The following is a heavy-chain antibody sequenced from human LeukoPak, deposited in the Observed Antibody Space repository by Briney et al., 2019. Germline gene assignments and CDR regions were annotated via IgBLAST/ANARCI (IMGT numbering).Heavy chain of an antibody. J-gene: IGHJ4*02. CDR3: AKAGYYGSGSYSY. CDR2: INDSGGST. V-gene: IGHV3-23*01. Sequence: GGSLRLSCAASGFTFSSYAMSWVRQAPGKGLEWVSAINDSGGSTYYADSARGRFTISRDNSKNTLYLQMNSLRAEDTAVYYCAKAGYYGSGSYSYWGEGTLVTVSS. CDR1: GFTFSSYA. D-gene: IGHD3-10*01.